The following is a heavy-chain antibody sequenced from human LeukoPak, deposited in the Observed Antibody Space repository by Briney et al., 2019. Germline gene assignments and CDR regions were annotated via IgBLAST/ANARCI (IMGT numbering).Heavy chain of an antibody. CDR2: VYSDGVT. CDR1: GFTVSSYG. V-gene: IGHV3-66*02. CDR3: VRDRAEGRAWVEFDP. Sequence: GGSLRLSCAASGFTVSSYGMSWVRQAPGKGPEWVSLVYSDGVTRYADSVQGRFTISRDKSKNTVYLQMNNLRVEDTAVYHCVRDRAEGRAWVEFDPWGQGILVTVSS. J-gene: IGHJ5*02.